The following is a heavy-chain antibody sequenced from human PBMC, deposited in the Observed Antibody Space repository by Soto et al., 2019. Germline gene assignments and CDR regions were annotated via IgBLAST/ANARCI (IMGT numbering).Heavy chain of an antibody. CDR2: ISDTGGST. J-gene: IGHJ6*02. CDR3: TRGGASYYYYGMDV. CDR1: GFNFNNFA. V-gene: IGHV3-64D*06. Sequence: GSLRLSCAGSGFNFNNFAMHWVRQAPGTGLEYVSSISDTGGSTFHADSVKGRFIISRDNSKGTLFLQMSSLRVEDTAVYYCTRGGASYYYYGMDVWGQGTTVTVSS.